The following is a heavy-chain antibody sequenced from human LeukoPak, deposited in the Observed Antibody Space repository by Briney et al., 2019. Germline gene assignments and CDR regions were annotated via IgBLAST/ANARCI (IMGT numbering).Heavy chain of an antibody. V-gene: IGHV3-53*05. D-gene: IGHD1-26*01. CDR2: IYSGGST. J-gene: IGHJ4*02. Sequence: PGGSLRLSCAASGFTVSSNYMSWVRQAPGKGLEWVSAIYSGGSTYYADSVKGRFSISRDNSKNTLYLQMNSLRAEDTAVYYCAKDFLGGSYPDFDYWGQGTLVTVSS. CDR3: AKDFLGGSYPDFDY. CDR1: GFTVSSNY.